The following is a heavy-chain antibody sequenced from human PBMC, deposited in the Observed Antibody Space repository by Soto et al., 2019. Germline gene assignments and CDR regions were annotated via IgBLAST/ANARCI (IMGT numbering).Heavy chain of an antibody. CDR3: ARDRSSYDFWSGYGGLFDY. J-gene: IGHJ4*02. D-gene: IGHD3-3*01. V-gene: IGHV3-30-3*01. Sequence: GGSLRLSCAASGFTFSSYAMHWVRQAPGKGLEWVAVISYDGSNKYYADSVKGRFTISRDNSKNTLYLQMNSLRAEDTAVYYCARDRSSYDFWSGYGGLFDYWGQGTLVTVSS. CDR1: GFTFSSYA. CDR2: ISYDGSNK.